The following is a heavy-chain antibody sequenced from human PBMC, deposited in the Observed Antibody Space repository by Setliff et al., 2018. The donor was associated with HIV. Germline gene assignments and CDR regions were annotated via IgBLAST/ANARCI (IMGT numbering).Heavy chain of an antibody. J-gene: IGHJ4*02. CDR3: ARAPRIFPEFNNPHPHFDH. CDR1: GYSFTDYF. Sequence: ASVKVSWKASGYSFTDYFMHWVRQAPGQGLEWMGRVNPNSGDTNYAQKFQGRVTMTRHTSISTAYMELSRLTSDDTAVYFCARAPRIFPEFNNPHPHFDHWGQGTLVTVSS. D-gene: IGHD3-3*01. CDR2: VNPNSGDT. V-gene: IGHV1-2*06.